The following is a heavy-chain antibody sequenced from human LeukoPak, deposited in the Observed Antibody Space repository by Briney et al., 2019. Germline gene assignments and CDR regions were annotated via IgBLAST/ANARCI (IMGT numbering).Heavy chain of an antibody. D-gene: IGHD6-13*01. CDR2: INHSGST. Sequence: KASETLSLTCAVYGGSFSGYYWSWIRQPPGKGLEWIGEINHSGSTNYNPSLKSRVTISVDTSKNQLSLKLSSVTAADTAVYYCARDRGTAAAGPDFDYWGQGTLVTVSS. V-gene: IGHV4-34*01. J-gene: IGHJ4*02. CDR3: ARDRGTAAAGPDFDY. CDR1: GGSFSGYY.